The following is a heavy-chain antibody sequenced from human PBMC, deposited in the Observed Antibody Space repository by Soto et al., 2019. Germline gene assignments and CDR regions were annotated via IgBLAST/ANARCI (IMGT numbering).Heavy chain of an antibody. CDR3: ARDRSTVTPGYFDY. D-gene: IGHD4-4*01. J-gene: IGHJ4*02. Sequence: GGSLRLSCAASGFTFSSYAMHWVRQAPGKGLEWVAVISYDGSNKYYADSVKGRFTISRDNSKNTLYLQMNSLRAEDTAVYYCARDRSTVTPGYFDYWGQGTLVTVSS. CDR1: GFTFSSYA. CDR2: ISYDGSNK. V-gene: IGHV3-30-3*01.